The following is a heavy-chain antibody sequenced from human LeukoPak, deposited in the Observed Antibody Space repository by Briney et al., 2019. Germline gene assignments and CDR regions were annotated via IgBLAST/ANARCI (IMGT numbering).Heavy chain of an antibody. D-gene: IGHD5-18*01. J-gene: IGHJ3*02. CDR3: ARASLRTYTYGFTHDAFDI. CDR2: IYTSGST. Sequence: SETLSLTCTVSGGSISSGSYYWSWIRQPGGKGLEWIGRIYTSGSTNYNPSLKSRVTISVDTSKNQFSLKLSSVTAADTALYYCARASLRTYTYGFTHDAFDIWGQGTMVTVSS. V-gene: IGHV4-61*02. CDR1: GGSISSGSYY.